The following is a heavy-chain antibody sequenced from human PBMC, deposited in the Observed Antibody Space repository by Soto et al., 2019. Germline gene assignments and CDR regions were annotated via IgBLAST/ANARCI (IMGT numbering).Heavy chain of an antibody. CDR1: GYTFTSYA. CDR2: INAGNGNT. V-gene: IGHV1-3*01. D-gene: IGHD2-15*01. J-gene: IGHJ3*02. Sequence: ASVKVSCKASGYTFTSYAMHWVRQAPGQRLEWMGWINAGNGNTKYSQKFQGRVTITRDTSASTAYMELSSLRSEDTAVYYCARDIVVVVAATHDAFDIWGQGTMVT. CDR3: ARDIVVVVAATHDAFDI.